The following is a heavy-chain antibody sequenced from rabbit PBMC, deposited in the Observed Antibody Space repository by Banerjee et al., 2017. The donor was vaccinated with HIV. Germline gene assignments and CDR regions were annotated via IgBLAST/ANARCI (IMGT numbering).Heavy chain of an antibody. CDR2: IYPDYGST. J-gene: IGHJ4*01. CDR3: ARAYSGVGYGFKL. D-gene: IGHD6-1*01. V-gene: IGHV1S40*01. Sequence: QSLEESGGDLVKPGASLTLTCTASGFSFSSGYYMCWVRQTPGKGLEWIGCIYPDYGSTYYASWAKGRFTISKTSSTTVTLQMTSLTAADTATYFCARAYSGVGYGFKLWGPGTLVTFS. CDR1: GFSFSSGYY.